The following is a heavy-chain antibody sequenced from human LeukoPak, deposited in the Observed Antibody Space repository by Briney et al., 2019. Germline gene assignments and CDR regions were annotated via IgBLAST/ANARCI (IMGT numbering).Heavy chain of an antibody. V-gene: IGHV7-4-1*02. J-gene: IGHJ6*04. D-gene: IGHD3-10*01. CDR1: GYIFTNYA. CDR2: INTNTGNP. Sequence: GASVKVSCKASGYIFTNYAINWVRQAPGQGLEWMGWINTNTGNPMYAQGFTGRFVFSLDTSVNTSYLQISSLKAEDTAVYYCARDGVLWFGEFMDVWGKGTTVTVSS. CDR3: ARDGVLWFGEFMDV.